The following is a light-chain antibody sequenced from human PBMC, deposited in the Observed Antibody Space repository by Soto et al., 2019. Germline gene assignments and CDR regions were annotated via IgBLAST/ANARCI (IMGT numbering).Light chain of an antibody. V-gene: IGLV1-44*01. CDR1: SSNIGSNA. Sequence: QSVLTQPPSASGTPGPRVSISCSGSSSNIGSNAVHWYQQFPGTAPRLLIYRDSQRPSGVPDRFSGSKSGTSASLVISGLQSEDEADYYCAAWNDSPYLWVFGGGTKLTVL. J-gene: IGLJ3*02. CDR2: RDS. CDR3: AAWNDSPYLWV.